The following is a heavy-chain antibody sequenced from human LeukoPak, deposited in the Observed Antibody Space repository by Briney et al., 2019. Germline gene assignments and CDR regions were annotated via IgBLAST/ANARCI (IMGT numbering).Heavy chain of an antibody. CDR2: IYTSGST. Sequence: SETLSLTCTVSGGSINSYWSWMRQPAGKGLEWIGRIYTSGSTNYNPSLKSRVTMSVDTSKNLFSLKLNSVTAADTAVYYCARAPTFGYWFDPWGQGTLVTVSS. V-gene: IGHV4-4*07. CDR1: GGSINSY. J-gene: IGHJ5*02. D-gene: IGHD3-10*02. CDR3: ARAPTFGYWFDP.